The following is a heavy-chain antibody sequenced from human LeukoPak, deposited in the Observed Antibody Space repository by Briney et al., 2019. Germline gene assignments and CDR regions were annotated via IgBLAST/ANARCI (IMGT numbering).Heavy chain of an antibody. D-gene: IGHD3-16*02. CDR3: ARDYYYDYVWGSYRPFSYYYGMDV. CDR1: GGSISSGGYY. V-gene: IGHV4-30-4*08. J-gene: IGHJ6*02. Sequence: SETLSLTCTVSGGSISSGGYYWSWIRQHPGKGLEWIGYIYYSGSTYYNPSLKSRVTISVDTSKNQFSLKLSSVTAADTAVYYCARDYYYDYVWGSYRPFSYYYGMDVWGQGTTVTVSS. CDR2: IYYSGST.